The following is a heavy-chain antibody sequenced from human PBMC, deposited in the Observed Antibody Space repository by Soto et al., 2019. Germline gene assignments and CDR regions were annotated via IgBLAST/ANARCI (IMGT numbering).Heavy chain of an antibody. J-gene: IGHJ4*02. CDR2: IKQDGSEK. D-gene: IGHD3-16*01. CDR3: ARMIPFRGFDY. V-gene: IGHV3-7*01. CDR1: GFTFSNYW. Sequence: EVQLVESGGGLVQPGGSLRLSCAASGFTFSNYWMSWVRQAPGKGLEWVANIKQDGSEKYYVDSVKGRFTISRDNAKNSLYRQMNSLRAEDTAVYYCARMIPFRGFDYWGQGTLVTVSS.